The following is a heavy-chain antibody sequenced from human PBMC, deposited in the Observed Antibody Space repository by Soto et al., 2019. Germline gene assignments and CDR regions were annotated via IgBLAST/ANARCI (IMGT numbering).Heavy chain of an antibody. Sequence: SETLSLTCAVSGYSISSGYYWGWIRQPPGKGLEWIGSIYHSGSTYYNPSLKSRVTISVDTSKNQFSLKLSSVTAADTAVYYCARDKRGFDPWGQGTLVTVSS. J-gene: IGHJ5*02. CDR2: IYHSGST. D-gene: IGHD3-10*01. V-gene: IGHV4-38-2*02. CDR1: GYSISSGYY. CDR3: ARDKRGFDP.